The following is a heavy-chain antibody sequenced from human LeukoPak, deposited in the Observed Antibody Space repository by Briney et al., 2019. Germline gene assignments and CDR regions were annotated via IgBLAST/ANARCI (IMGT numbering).Heavy chain of an antibody. D-gene: IGHD1-1*01. CDR3: ARVSSCNWNDAYGMDV. CDR2: IYHSGST. J-gene: IGHJ6*02. Sequence: SETLSLTCAVSGGSISSGGYSWSWIRQPPGKGLEWIGYIYHSGSTYYNPSLKSRVTISVDTSKNQFSLKLSSVTAADTAVYYCARVSSCNWNDAYGMDVWGQGTTVTVSS. V-gene: IGHV4-30-2*01. CDR1: GGSISSGGYS.